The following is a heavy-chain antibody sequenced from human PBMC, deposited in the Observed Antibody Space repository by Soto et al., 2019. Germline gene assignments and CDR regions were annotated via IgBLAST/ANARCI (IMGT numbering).Heavy chain of an antibody. CDR2: IYHSGST. CDR1: GGSISSSNW. Sequence: SETLSLTCAVSGGSISSSNWWSWVRQPPGKGLEWIGEIYHSGSTNYNPSLKSRVTISVDKSKNQFSLKLSSVTAADTAVYYCARWNRGQLVRRDNWFDPWGQGTLVTVSS. D-gene: IGHD6-6*01. J-gene: IGHJ5*02. V-gene: IGHV4-4*02. CDR3: ARWNRGQLVRRDNWFDP.